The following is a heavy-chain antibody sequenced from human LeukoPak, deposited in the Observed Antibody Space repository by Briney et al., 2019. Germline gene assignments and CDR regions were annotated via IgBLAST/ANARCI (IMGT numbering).Heavy chain of an antibody. CDR2: ISSSSSYI. Sequence: GGSLRLSCAASGFPFSSYSMNWVRPAPGKGLEWVSSISSSSSYIYYAASVKGRFTISRDNAKNSLYLQMNSLRAEDTAVYYCARGYSSAFDYWGQGTLVTVSS. CDR1: GFPFSSYS. V-gene: IGHV3-21*01. D-gene: IGHD6-25*01. CDR3: ARGYSSAFDY. J-gene: IGHJ4*02.